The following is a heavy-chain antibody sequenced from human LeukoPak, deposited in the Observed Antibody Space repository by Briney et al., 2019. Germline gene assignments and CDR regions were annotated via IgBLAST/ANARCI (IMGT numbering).Heavy chain of an antibody. D-gene: IGHD3-22*01. CDR2: IKQDGSEK. Sequence: QTGGSLRLSCAASGFTFSSYWMSWVRQAPGKGLEWVANIKQDGSEKYYVDSVKGRFTISRDNAKNSLYLQTNSLRAEDTAVYYCARDLYRIVVVPHYFDYWGQGTLVTVSS. J-gene: IGHJ4*02. CDR3: ARDLYRIVVVPHYFDY. V-gene: IGHV3-7*01. CDR1: GFTFSSYW.